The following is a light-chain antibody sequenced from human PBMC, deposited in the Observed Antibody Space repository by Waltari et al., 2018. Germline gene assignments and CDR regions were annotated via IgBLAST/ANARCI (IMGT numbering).Light chain of an antibody. Sequence: EIVLTQSPGTLSLSPGERATLSSRASQSISGALAWYQQKPGQAPRVLIYGASNRATGIPDRFSGSGSGTEFSLTVSRLAPEDFAIYYCQHYVRLPVTFGQGTRVEI. J-gene: IGKJ1*01. CDR3: QHYVRLPVT. CDR1: QSISGA. CDR2: GAS. V-gene: IGKV3-20*01.